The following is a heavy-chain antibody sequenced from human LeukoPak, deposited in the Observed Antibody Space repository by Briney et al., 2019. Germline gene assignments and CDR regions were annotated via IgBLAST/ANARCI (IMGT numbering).Heavy chain of an antibody. D-gene: IGHD2-2*01. CDR3: ATGYCSSTSCPPGYYYYYMDV. CDR2: FDPEDGET. V-gene: IGHV1-24*01. J-gene: IGHJ6*03. Sequence: ASVKVSCKVSGYTLTELSMHWVRQAPGKGLEWMGGFDPEDGETIYAQKFQGRVTMTEDTSTDTAYMELSSLRSEDTAVYYCATGYCSSTSCPPGYYYYYMDVWGKGTTVTVSS. CDR1: GYTLTELS.